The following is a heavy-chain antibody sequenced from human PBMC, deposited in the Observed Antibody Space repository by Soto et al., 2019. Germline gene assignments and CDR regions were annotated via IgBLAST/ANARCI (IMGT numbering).Heavy chain of an antibody. J-gene: IGHJ4*02. D-gene: IGHD2-21*02. V-gene: IGHV4-34*01. CDR1: GGSFSGYY. CDR2: INHSGST. Sequence: QVQLQQWGAGLLKPSETLSLTCAVYGGSFSGYYWSWIRQPPGKGLEWIGEINHSGSTNYNPSLKRRVTISVDTSKNQFSLKLSSVTAADTAVYYCARGPAYCGGDCYIGWGQGTLVTVSS. CDR3: ARGPAYCGGDCYIG.